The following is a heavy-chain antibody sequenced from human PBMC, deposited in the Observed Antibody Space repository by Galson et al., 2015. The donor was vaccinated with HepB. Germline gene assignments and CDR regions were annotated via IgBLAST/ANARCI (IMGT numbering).Heavy chain of an antibody. CDR2: IIPIFGTA. Sequence: SVKVSCKASGGTFSSYAISWVRQAPGQGLEWIGWIIPIFGTANYAQKFQGRVTITADESTSTAYMELSSLGSEDTAVYYCARDPPLGLPGGAFDIWGQGTMVTVSS. J-gene: IGHJ3*02. CDR1: GGTFSSYA. V-gene: IGHV1-69*13. D-gene: IGHD3-10*01. CDR3: ARDPPLGLPGGAFDI.